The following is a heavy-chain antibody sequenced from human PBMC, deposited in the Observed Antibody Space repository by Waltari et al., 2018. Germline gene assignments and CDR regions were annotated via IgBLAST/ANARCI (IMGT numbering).Heavy chain of an antibody. Sequence: QLQLQESGPGLVKPSATLSLTCTVPGGSISRRRSYWGWIRQSPGKGLEWIARIYYSGTTYYNPTLESRVTISGDTSKNQFSLKLSSVTAADTAVYYCARHWKRNGYRFDPWGQGTLVTVSS. D-gene: IGHD5-12*01. CDR1: GGSISRRRSY. CDR2: IYYSGTT. V-gene: IGHV4-39*01. J-gene: IGHJ5*02. CDR3: ARHWKRNGYRFDP.